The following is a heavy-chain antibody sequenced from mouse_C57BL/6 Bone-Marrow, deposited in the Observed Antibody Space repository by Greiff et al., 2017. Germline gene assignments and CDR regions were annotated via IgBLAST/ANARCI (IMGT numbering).Heavy chain of an antibody. CDR3: ARTALTVFDY. CDR2: INPGSGGT. CDR1: GYAFTNYL. V-gene: IGHV1-54*01. J-gene: IGHJ2*01. D-gene: IGHD4-1*01. Sequence: QVQLQQSGAELVRPGTSVKVSCKASGYAFTNYLIEWVKQRPGQGLEWIGVINPGSGGTNYNEKFKGKATLAADKSSSTAYMQLSSLKYEDSAVCFCARTALTVFDYWGQGTTLTVSS.